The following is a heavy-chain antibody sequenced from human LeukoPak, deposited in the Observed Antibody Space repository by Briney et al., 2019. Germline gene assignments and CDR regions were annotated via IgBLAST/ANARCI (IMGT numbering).Heavy chain of an antibody. Sequence: PSETLSLTCAVYGGSFSGYYWSWIRQPPGKGLEWIGEINHSGSTNYNPSLKSRVTISVDTSKNQFSLKLSSVTAADTAVYYCARGGGRWLQLPDYWGQGTLVTVSS. V-gene: IGHV4-34*01. J-gene: IGHJ4*02. D-gene: IGHD5-24*01. CDR1: GGSFSGYY. CDR3: ARGGGRWLQLPDY. CDR2: INHSGST.